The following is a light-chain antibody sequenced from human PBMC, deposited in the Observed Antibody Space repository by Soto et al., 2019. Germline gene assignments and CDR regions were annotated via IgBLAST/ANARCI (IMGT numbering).Light chain of an antibody. CDR1: SSDVGGYNY. Sequence: QSVLTQPASVSGSPGQSITISCTGTSSDVGGYNYVSWYQQHPVKAPKLMIYDVTNRPSGVSDRFSGSKSGNTASLTISGLQAEDEADYYCRSYTSSITPYVFGTGTEVTVL. V-gene: IGLV2-14*01. J-gene: IGLJ1*01. CDR3: RSYTSSITPYV. CDR2: DVT.